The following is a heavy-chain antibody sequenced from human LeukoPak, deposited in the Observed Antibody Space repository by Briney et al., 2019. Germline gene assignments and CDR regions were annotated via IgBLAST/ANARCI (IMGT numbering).Heavy chain of an antibody. CDR1: GFTFSNDA. Sequence: GGSLRLSCAASGFTFSNDAMSWVRQAPGKGLEWVSAISGSGGDTFYTDSVKGRFTISRDNSKNTLYLQMKGLRAEDTAVYYCVKDSVVVAGLVNYFDYWGQGTLVTVSS. CDR2: ISGSGGDT. J-gene: IGHJ4*02. D-gene: IGHD6-19*01. V-gene: IGHV3-23*01. CDR3: VKDSVVVAGLVNYFDY.